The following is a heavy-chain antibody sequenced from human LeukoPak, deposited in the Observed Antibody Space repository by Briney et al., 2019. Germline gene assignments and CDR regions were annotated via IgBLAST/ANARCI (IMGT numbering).Heavy chain of an antibody. J-gene: IGHJ4*02. CDR1: GFTFTSYA. D-gene: IGHD3-10*01. V-gene: IGHV3-30*04. CDR3: ARGTFYYGHNYNTRPFGQPFDS. CDR2: ISNDGTDK. Sequence: PGTSLRLSCAASGFTFTSYALHWVRQAPGEGLNWVSDISNDGTDKRYADSVRGRFTISRDNSKNTLCMQMNSLRAEDTALYYCARGTFYYGHNYNTRPFGQPFDSWGQGTLVTVSS.